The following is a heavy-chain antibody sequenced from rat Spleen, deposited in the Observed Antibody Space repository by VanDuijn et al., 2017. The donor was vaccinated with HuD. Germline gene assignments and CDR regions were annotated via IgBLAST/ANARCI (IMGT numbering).Heavy chain of an antibody. CDR1: GFTFSDYY. Sequence: EVRLVESGGGLVRPGRSLKLSCAASGFTFSDYYMAWVRQAPPKGLEWVATISYDGSSTYYRDSVKGRFTISRYNAKITLYLQMDSLRSEDTATYYCARQELGYFDYWGQGVMVTVSS. V-gene: IGHV5-7*01. D-gene: IGHD5-1*01. CDR3: ARQELGYFDY. CDR2: ISYDGSST. J-gene: IGHJ2*01.